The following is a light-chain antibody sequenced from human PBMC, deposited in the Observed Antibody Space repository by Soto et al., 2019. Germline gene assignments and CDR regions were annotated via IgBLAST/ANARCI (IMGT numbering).Light chain of an antibody. J-gene: IGKJ1*01. CDR2: GAS. CDR1: QSVTKS. CDR3: QQYGGSPRP. V-gene: IGKV3-20*01. Sequence: EVVLTQSPGTLSLSPGERATLSCRASQSVTKSLAWYQQKLGQAPRLLIYGASTRATGIADRFSGSGSGTDFTLTISRLEPEDFAVYYCQQYGGSPRPFGQGTKVEL.